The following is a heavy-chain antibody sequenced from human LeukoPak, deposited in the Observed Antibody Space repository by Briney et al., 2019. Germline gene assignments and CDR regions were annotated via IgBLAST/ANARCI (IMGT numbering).Heavy chain of an antibody. CDR2: ITPTNGNT. Sequence: ASVKVSCKSSGYIFTGYGITWVRQAPGQGLEWMGWITPTNGNTNYARKLQGRVTMTTDTSTRTAYMELRGLRSEDTAVYYCARYNGDLTGGFDYWGQGTLVTVSS. V-gene: IGHV1-18*01. D-gene: IGHD4-17*01. J-gene: IGHJ4*02. CDR3: ARYNGDLTGGFDY. CDR1: GYIFTGYG.